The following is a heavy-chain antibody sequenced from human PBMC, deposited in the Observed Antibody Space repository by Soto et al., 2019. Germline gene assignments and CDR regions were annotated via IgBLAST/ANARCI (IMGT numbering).Heavy chain of an antibody. Sequence: ASVKASCTASGYTFTSYAMHWVRQAPGQRLEWMGWINAGNGNTKYSQKFQGRLTITRDTSASTAYMELSSLRAEDTAVYYCARPHYFGSGTYWDYWGQGTLVTVSS. V-gene: IGHV1-3*01. CDR1: GYTFTSYA. CDR3: ARPHYFGSGTYWDY. CDR2: INAGNGNT. J-gene: IGHJ4*02. D-gene: IGHD3-10*01.